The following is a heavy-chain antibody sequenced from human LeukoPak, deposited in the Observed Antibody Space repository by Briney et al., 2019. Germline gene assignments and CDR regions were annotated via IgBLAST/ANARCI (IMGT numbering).Heavy chain of an antibody. V-gene: IGHV4-34*01. J-gene: IGHJ6*02. CDR2: INHSGST. CDR3: ARAQTVAGLYYYYYGMDV. Sequence: SETLSLTCAVYGGSFSGYYWSWIRQPPGKGLEWIGEINHSGSTNYNPSLKSRVTISVDTSKNQFSLKLSSVTAADTAVYYCARAQTVAGLYYYYYGMDVWGQGTTVTVSS. CDR1: GGSFSGYY. D-gene: IGHD6-19*01.